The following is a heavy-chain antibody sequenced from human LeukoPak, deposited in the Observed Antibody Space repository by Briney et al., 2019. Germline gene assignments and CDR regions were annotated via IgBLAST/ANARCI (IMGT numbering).Heavy chain of an antibody. CDR2: IGTAGDT. J-gene: IGHJ6*02. Sequence: GGSLRLYSAASGFTFSTYDMHWLPQAPGKGLEGVSAIGTAGDTYYPGSVKGRFTISRENAKNSLYLQMNSLRAGDTAVYDCARGYLAYYGMDVWVQGTTVTVSS. V-gene: IGHV3-13*01. CDR3: ARGYLAYYGMDV. D-gene: IGHD5-18*01. CDR1: GFTFSTYD.